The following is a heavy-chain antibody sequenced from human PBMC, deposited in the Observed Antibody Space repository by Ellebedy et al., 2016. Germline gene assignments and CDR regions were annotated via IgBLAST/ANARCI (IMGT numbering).Heavy chain of an antibody. CDR3: ATDSSKSRLVMVTSAQAFDI. V-gene: IGHV1-3*01. J-gene: IGHJ3*02. D-gene: IGHD2-21*02. CDR1: GYTFTSYA. Sequence: ASVKVSCKASGYTFTSYAMHWVRQAPGQRLEWMGWINAGNGNTKYSQKFQGRVTITRDTSASTAYMELSNLRSEDTAVYFCATDSSKSRLVMVTSAQAFDIWGQGTFITVSS. CDR2: INAGNGNT.